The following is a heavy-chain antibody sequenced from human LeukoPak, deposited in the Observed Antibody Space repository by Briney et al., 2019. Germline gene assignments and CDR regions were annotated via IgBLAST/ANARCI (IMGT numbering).Heavy chain of an antibody. V-gene: IGHV1-69*13. D-gene: IGHD2-21*02. J-gene: IGHJ3*02. CDR2: IIPIFGTA. CDR3: ARATVVTAIKDAFDI. Sequence: ASVKVSCMASGGTFSSYAISWVRQAPGQGLEWMGGIIPIFGTANYAQKFQGRVTITADESTSTAYMELSSLRSEDTAVYYCARATVVTAIKDAFDIWGQGTMVTVSS. CDR1: GGTFSSYA.